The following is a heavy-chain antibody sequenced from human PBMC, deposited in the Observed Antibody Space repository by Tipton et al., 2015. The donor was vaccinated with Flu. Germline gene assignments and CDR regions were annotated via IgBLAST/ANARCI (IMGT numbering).Heavy chain of an antibody. D-gene: IGHD3-16*01. Sequence: QVQLVQSGAEVKKPGASVKVSCKASGYTFTGYYMHWGRQAPGPGLEWMGWINPNSGGTNYAQKIQGRVTMTRDTSISTAYMELSRLRSDDTAGYFWARVRVRPDPYGYGMDVWGQGTTITVSS. CDR2: INPNSGGT. V-gene: IGHV1-2*02. CDR3: ARVRVRPDPYGYGMDV. J-gene: IGHJ6*02. CDR1: GYTFTGYY.